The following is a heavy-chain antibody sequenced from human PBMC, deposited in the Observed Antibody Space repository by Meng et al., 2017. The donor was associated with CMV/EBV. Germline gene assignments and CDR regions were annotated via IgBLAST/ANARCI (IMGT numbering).Heavy chain of an antibody. V-gene: IGHV2-5*02. J-gene: IGHJ5*02. Sequence: QITVKESGPPLGKPTQTLTLTCTFSGFSLSTSGVGVGWIRQPPGKALEWLALIYWDDDKRYSPSLKSRLTITKDTSKNQVVLTMTNMDPVDTATYYCAHRGRIAAAGTDWFDPWGQGTLVTVSS. CDR1: GFSLSTSGVG. CDR2: IYWDDDK. D-gene: IGHD6-13*01. CDR3: AHRGRIAAAGTDWFDP.